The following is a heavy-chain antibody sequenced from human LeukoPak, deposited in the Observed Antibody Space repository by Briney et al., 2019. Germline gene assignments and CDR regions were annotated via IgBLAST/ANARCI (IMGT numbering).Heavy chain of an antibody. CDR2: INHSGST. Sequence: SEILSLTCAVYGGSFSGYYWSWIRQPPGKGLEWIGEINHSGSTNYNPSLKSRVTISVDTSKNQFSLKLSSVTAADTAVYYCARGPEYFAGAGGSDNPIDYWGRGPLVT. V-gene: IGHV4-34*01. D-gene: IGHD3-9*01. CDR1: GGSFSGYY. CDR3: ARGPEYFAGAGGSDNPIDY. J-gene: IGHJ4*02.